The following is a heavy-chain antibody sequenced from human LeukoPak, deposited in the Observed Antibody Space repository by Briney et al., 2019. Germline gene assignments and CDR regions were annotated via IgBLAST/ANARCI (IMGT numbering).Heavy chain of an antibody. V-gene: IGHV4-39*01. J-gene: IGHJ5*02. CDR2: IYSGGTT. CDR3: AKPTGSKGWFGT. Sequence: SETLSLTCTVSGGSISGDTHYWGWVRQPPGKGLEWIGTIYSGGTTYYNPSLKSRVIMSVDASKNQISLRLTSASATDTAMYYCAKPTGSKGWFGTGGQGTLVTVSS. CDR1: GGSISGDTHY. D-gene: IGHD4-17*01.